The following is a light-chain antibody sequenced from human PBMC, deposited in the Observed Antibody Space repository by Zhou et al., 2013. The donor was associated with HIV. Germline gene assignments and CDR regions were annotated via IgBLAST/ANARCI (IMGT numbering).Light chain of an antibody. V-gene: IGKV1-39*01. CDR3: QQSYSTPRT. Sequence: DIQMTQSPSSLSASVGDRVTITCRASQSISSYLNWYQQKPGKAPKLLIYAASSLQSGVPSRFSGSGSGTDFTLTISSLQPEDFATYYCQQSYSTPRTFGQGPKVE. J-gene: IGKJ1*01. CDR2: AAS. CDR1: QSISSY.